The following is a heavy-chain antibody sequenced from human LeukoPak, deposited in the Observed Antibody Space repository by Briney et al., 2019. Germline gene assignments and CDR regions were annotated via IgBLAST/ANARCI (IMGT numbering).Heavy chain of an antibody. Sequence: GGSLRLSCAASGFTFSSYAMHWVRQAPGKGLEWVAVISYDGSNKYYADSVKGRFTISRDNSKNTLYLQMNSLRAEDTAVCYCARGARIAAAGFDPWGQGTLVTVSS. D-gene: IGHD6-13*01. CDR2: ISYDGSNK. CDR3: ARGARIAAAGFDP. V-gene: IGHV3-30*01. CDR1: GFTFSSYA. J-gene: IGHJ5*02.